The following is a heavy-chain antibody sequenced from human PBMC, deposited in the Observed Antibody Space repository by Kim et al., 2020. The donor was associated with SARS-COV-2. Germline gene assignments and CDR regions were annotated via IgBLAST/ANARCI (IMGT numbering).Heavy chain of an antibody. V-gene: IGHV6-1*01. CDR2: TYYRSKWYN. Sequence: SQTLSLTCAISGDSVSSNIAAWNWIRQSPSRGLEWLGRTYYRSKWYNEYAVSVKSRITINPDTTQNQFSLQLNSVTPEDTALYHCARDIAAGLDSWGQGTLVTVSS. D-gene: IGHD6-13*01. J-gene: IGHJ4*02. CDR1: GDSVSSNIAA. CDR3: ARDIAAGLDS.